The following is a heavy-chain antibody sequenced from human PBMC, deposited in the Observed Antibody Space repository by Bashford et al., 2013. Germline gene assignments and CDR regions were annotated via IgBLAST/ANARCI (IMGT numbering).Heavy chain of an antibody. CDR3: ARVGYCTNGICSRGHTFYGMDV. CDR1: GITFSFYA. J-gene: IGHJ6*02. V-gene: IGHV3-64*04. Sequence: GSLRLSCSASGITFSFYAMHWIRQAPGKGLEYVSSINDNGRYTDYADSVKGRFTISRDNSKNTLYLQMNSLRAEDTAVYYCARVGYCTNGICSRGHTFYGMDVWGQGTTVTVSS. CDR2: INDNGRYT. D-gene: IGHD2-8*01.